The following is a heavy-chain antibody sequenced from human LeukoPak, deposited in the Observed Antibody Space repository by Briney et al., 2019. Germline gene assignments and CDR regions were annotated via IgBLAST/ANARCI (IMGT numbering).Heavy chain of an antibody. CDR2: IVVGSGNT. CDR1: GFTFTSSA. CDR3: AATYSFWSGYRPEKDAFDI. D-gene: IGHD3-3*01. J-gene: IGHJ3*02. Sequence: SVKVSCKASGFTFTSSAMQWVRQARGQRLEWIGWIVVGSGNTNYAQKFQERVTITRDMSTSTAYMELSSLRSEDTAVYYCAATYSFWSGYRPEKDAFDIWGQGTMVTVSS. V-gene: IGHV1-58*02.